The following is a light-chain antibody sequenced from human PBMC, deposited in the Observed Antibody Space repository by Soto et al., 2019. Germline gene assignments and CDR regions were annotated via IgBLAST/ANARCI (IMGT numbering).Light chain of an antibody. V-gene: IGKV3-15*01. CDR1: RSISKN. CDR3: QQYDDWPGVT. CDR2: DAS. J-gene: IGKJ3*01. Sequence: EIVMTQSPASLSVSPGERATLSCRASRSISKNLAWYQQKPGQSPRFLIYDASTRPTGIPARFSGSGSGTDFTLTISSLQSEDSATYYCQQYDDWPGVTFGPGTKVEIK.